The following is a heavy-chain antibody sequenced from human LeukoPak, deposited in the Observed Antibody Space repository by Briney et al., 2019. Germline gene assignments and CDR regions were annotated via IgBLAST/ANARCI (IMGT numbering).Heavy chain of an antibody. Sequence: PGGSLRLACAASGFTFDDYAMHWVRQAPGEGLEWVSGISWNSGSIGYADSVKGRFTISRDNAKNSLYLQMNRLRAEDMALYYCAKDIGYSSSAGYMDVWGKGTTVTVSS. CDR1: GFTFDDYA. CDR2: ISWNSGSI. CDR3: AKDIGYSSSAGYMDV. D-gene: IGHD6-13*01. J-gene: IGHJ6*03. V-gene: IGHV3-9*03.